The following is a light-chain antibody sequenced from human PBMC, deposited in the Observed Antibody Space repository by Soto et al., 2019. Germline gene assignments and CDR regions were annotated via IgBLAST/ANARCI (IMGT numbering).Light chain of an antibody. V-gene: IGLV2-18*02. CDR3: SSYTTSNTYV. J-gene: IGLJ1*01. CDR2: DVT. CDR1: SSDVGSNNR. Sequence: QPVLTQPPSVSGSPGQSVAISCTGSSSDVGSNNRVSWYHQPPGTAPKLITYDVTNRPSGVPDRFSGSKSGNTASLTISGLQAEDEADYYCSSYTTSNTYVFGTGTKLTVL.